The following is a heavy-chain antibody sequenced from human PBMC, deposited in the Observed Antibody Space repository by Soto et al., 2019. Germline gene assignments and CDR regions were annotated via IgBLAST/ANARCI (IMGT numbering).Heavy chain of an antibody. D-gene: IGHD3-16*02. CDR1: GFTFSSYA. J-gene: IGHJ3*02. Sequence: GGSLRLSCAASGFTFSSYAMSWVRQAPGKGLEWVSAISGSGGSTYYADSVKGRFTISRDNSKNTLYLQMNSLRAEDTAVYYCAKDEKPQYYEYIWGSYLGCAFDIWGQGTMVTGSS. CDR2: ISGSGGST. CDR3: AKDEKPQYYEYIWGSYLGCAFDI. V-gene: IGHV3-23*01.